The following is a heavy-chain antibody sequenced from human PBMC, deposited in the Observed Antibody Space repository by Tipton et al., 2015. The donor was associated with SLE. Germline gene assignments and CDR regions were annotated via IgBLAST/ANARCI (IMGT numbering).Heavy chain of an antibody. J-gene: IGHJ3*02. CDR1: GFTFSSYS. CDR3: ARDPYIVLDAFDI. D-gene: IGHD5-12*01. V-gene: IGHV3-21*01. Sequence: QLVQSGGGLVKPGGSLRLSCAASGFTFSSYSMNWVRQAPGKGLEWVSSISSSSSTIYYADSVKGRFTISRDNAKNSLYLQMNSLRAEDTAVYYCARDPYIVLDAFDIWGQGTMVTVSS. CDR2: ISSSSSTI.